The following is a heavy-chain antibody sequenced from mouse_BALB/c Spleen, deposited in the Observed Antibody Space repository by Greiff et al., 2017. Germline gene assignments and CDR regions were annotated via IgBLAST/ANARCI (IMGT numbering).Heavy chain of an antibody. CDR3: ARESYYGSSFHWYFDV. CDR1: GFAFSSYY. D-gene: IGHD1-1*01. CDR2: ISSGGGST. J-gene: IGHJ1*01. Sequence: EVKVEESGGGLVKPGGSLKLSCAASGFAFSSYYMSWVRQTPEKRLEWVAYISSGGGSTYYPDTVKGRFTISRDNAKNTLYLQMSSLKSEDTAMYYCARESYYGSSFHWYFDVWGAGTTVTVSS. V-gene: IGHV5-12-1*01.